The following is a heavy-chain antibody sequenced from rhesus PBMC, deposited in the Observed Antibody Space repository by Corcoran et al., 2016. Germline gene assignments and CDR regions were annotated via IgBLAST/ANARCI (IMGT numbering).Heavy chain of an antibody. CDR2: ITYSGIT. J-gene: IGHJ4*01. CDR3: ASRRIAAAGTPFDY. CDR1: VYSISRGYY. Sequence: QVQLQESGPGMVKPSETLSLTFAVSVYSISRGYYWNWLRQPPGKGLEWIGYITYSGITSYNPPLKSRVTISRDTSKNQFSLKLSSVTAADTAVYYCASRRIAAAGTPFDYWGLGVLVTVSS. D-gene: IGHD6-25*01. V-gene: IGHV4-122*02.